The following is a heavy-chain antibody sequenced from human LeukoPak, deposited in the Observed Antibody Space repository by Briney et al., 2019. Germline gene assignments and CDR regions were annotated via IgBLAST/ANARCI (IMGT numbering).Heavy chain of an antibody. CDR2: ISGSSGII. Sequence: GGSLRLSCAASGFTFNTYTMNWVRQAPGKGLEWVSYISGSSGIIDYADSVRGRFTISRDNAKNSLYLQMNSLRAEDTAVYYCVVGSGSYTRDYYGMDVWGQGTTVTVSS. J-gene: IGHJ6*02. CDR3: VVGSGSYTRDYYGMDV. D-gene: IGHD1-26*01. V-gene: IGHV3-48*01. CDR1: GFTFNTYT.